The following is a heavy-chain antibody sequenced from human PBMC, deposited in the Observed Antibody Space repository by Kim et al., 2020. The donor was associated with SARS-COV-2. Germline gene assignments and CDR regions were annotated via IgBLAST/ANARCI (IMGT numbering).Heavy chain of an antibody. CDR3: AKMVIMDGYNYFYYYAMDV. CDR1: GFTFDTYA. Sequence: GGSLRLSCVASGFTFDTYAMSWVRQAPGKGREWVAVISGGAVNKFYTDSVRGRFTISRDNSKNTLYLQMKSLRDDDTALYYCAKMVIMDGYNYFYYYAMDVWGQGTTVTVSS. J-gene: IGHJ6*02. V-gene: IGHV3-23*01. CDR2: ISGGAVNK. D-gene: IGHD2-21*01.